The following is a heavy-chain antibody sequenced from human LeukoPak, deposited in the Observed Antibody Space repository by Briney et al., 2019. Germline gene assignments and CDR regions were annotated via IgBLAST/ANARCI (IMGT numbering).Heavy chain of an antibody. D-gene: IGHD3-22*01. V-gene: IGHV3-7*05. Sequence: GGSLRLSCASSGFTFSSYWMSWVRQAPGKGLEWVANIKQDGSEKYYVDSVKGRFTISRDNAKNSLYLQMNSLRAEDTAVYYCASYYDSSGYFDAFDIWGQGTMVTVSS. CDR1: GFTFSSYW. J-gene: IGHJ3*02. CDR2: IKQDGSEK. CDR3: ASYYDSSGYFDAFDI.